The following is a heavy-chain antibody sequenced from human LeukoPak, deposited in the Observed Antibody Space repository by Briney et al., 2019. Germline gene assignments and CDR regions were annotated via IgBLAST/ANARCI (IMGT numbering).Heavy chain of an antibody. V-gene: IGHV1-2*02. J-gene: IGHJ4*02. Sequence: ASVKVSCKASGYTFTGYYMHWVRQAPGQGLEWMGWINPNSGGTNYAQKFQGRVTMTRDMSTSTVYMELSSLRSEDTAVYYCARNTHLFDYWGQGTLVTVSS. CDR1: GYTFTGYY. CDR3: ARNTHLFDY. CDR2: INPNSGGT.